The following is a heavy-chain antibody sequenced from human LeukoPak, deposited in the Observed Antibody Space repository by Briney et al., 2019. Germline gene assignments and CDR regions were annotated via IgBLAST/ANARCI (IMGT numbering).Heavy chain of an antibody. D-gene: IGHD4-11*01. J-gene: IGHJ6*02. Sequence: GGSLRLSCTASGFXFSNYWMSWVRQAPGKGLEWVSSISSSSDYIYYGRFTISRDNAKNSLYLQMNSLRAEDTAVYYCARDIFYSNGYYGMDVWGQGTTVTVSS. V-gene: IGHV3-21*01. CDR1: GFXFSNYW. CDR2: ISSSSDYI. CDR3: ARDIFYSNGYYGMDV.